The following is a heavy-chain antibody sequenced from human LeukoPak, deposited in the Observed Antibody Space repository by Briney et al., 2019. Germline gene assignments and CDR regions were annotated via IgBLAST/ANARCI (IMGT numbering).Heavy chain of an antibody. CDR2: INHSGST. D-gene: IGHD5-18*01. CDR1: GGSFSGYY. CDR3: ARHGRAALVGFDY. V-gene: IGHV4-34*01. J-gene: IGHJ4*02. Sequence: PSETLSLTCAVYGGSFSGYYWSWIRQPPGKGLEWIGEINHSGSTNYNPSLKSRVTISVDTSKNQFSLKLSSVTAADTAVYYCARHGRAALVGFDYWGQGTLVTVSS.